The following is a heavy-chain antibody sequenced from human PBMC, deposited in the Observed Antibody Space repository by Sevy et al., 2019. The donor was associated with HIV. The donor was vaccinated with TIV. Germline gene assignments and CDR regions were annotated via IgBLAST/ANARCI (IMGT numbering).Heavy chain of an antibody. CDR2: INPKTGGT. D-gene: IGHD3-22*01. CDR3: ARMGDYFDSSGYHPLKD. J-gene: IGHJ4*02. Sequence: ASVKVSCKASGYTFTGYYVHWLRQAPGQGLEWMGWINPKTGGTYFAKKFQDRVSMTTGTSITTAYMELIGLRFDDTAVYYCARMGDYFDSSGYHPLKDWGQGTLVTVSS. V-gene: IGHV1-2*02. CDR1: GYTFTGYY.